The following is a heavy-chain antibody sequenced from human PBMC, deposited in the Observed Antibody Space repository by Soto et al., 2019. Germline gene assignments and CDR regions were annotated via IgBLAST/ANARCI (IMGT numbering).Heavy chain of an antibody. D-gene: IGHD3-10*01. V-gene: IGHV3-74*01. CDR3: ATYAHTAGND. J-gene: IGHJ4*02. CDR2: ISTDGSST. CDR1: GFTFSTYW. Sequence: EVQLVESGGGLVQPGGSLRLSCVASGFTFSTYWMHWVRQAPGKGLVWVSRISTDGSSTSYADSVKGRFTISRDNAKNTVYLQMNSLKAEDTAVYYCATYAHTAGNDWGQGTLVTVSS.